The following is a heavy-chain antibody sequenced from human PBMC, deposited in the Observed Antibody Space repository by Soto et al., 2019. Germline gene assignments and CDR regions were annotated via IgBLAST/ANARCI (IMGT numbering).Heavy chain of an antibody. D-gene: IGHD3-10*01. V-gene: IGHV5-51*01. CDR1: GYSFTSYW. CDR2: IYPGDSDT. Sequence: GESLKISCKGSGYSFTSYWIGWVRQMPGKGLEWMGIIYPGDSDTRYSPSFQGQVTISADKSISTAYLQWSSLKASDTAMYYCARQTMLQFGELSLVDPWGQGTLVTVSS. CDR3: ARQTMLQFGELSLVDP. J-gene: IGHJ5*02.